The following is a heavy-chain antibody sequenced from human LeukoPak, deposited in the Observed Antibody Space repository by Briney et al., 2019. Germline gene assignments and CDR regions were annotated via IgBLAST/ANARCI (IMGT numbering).Heavy chain of an antibody. CDR1: GGCVSGYY. CDR2: IYTSGST. J-gene: IGHJ6*03. V-gene: IGHV4-4*07. CDR3: AREDYDSSGYYIYYYMDV. D-gene: IGHD3-22*01. Sequence: SETLSLTCTVSGGCVSGYYCVWIRQPAGKGLEWIGRIYTSGSTNYNPSLKSRVTMSVDTSKNQFSPKLSSVTAADTAVYYCAREDYDSSGYYIYYYMDVWGKGTTVTVSS.